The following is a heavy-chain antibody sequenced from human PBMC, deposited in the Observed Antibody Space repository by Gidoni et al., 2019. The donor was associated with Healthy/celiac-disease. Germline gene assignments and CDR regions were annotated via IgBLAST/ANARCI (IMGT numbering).Heavy chain of an antibody. V-gene: IGHV3-33*01. D-gene: IGHD4-4*01. CDR1: GFTFSSYG. Sequence: VQLVESGGGVVQPGRSLRLSCAASGFTFSSYGMHWVRQAPGKGLEWVAVIWYDGSNKYYADSVKGRFTISRDNSKNTLYLQMNSLRAEDTAVYYCARDRTDYTYYYYYGMDVWGQGTTVTVSS. J-gene: IGHJ6*02. CDR2: IWYDGSNK. CDR3: ARDRTDYTYYYYYGMDV.